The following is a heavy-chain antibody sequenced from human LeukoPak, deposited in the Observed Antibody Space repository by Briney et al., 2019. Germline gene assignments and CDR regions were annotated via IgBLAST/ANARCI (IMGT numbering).Heavy chain of an antibody. Sequence: GGSLRLSCEPSGFPFSSYWMLWVRQAPGKGLVWVSRISGDGTITTYADFVKGRFTISRDNTKNILYLQMNSLKVEDTAIYYCAKYRGWGQGTLVTVSS. V-gene: IGHV3-74*03. D-gene: IGHD2-2*02. CDR1: GFPFSSYW. CDR3: AKYRG. CDR2: ISGDGTIT. J-gene: IGHJ4*02.